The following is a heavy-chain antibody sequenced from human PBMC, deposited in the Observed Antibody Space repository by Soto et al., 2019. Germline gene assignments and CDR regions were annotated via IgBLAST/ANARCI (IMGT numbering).Heavy chain of an antibody. CDR1: GGSISSGGYY. Sequence: QVQLQESGPGLVKPSQTLSLTCTVSGGSISSGGYYWSWIRQHPGKGLEWIGYIYYSGSTYYNPSLKSRVTISVDTSTNPFSLKLSSVPAADTAVYYCSRVDYSFPHLDYWGQGTLVTVSS. V-gene: IGHV4-31*03. D-gene: IGHD4-4*01. J-gene: IGHJ4*02. CDR2: IYYSGST. CDR3: SRVDYSFPHLDY.